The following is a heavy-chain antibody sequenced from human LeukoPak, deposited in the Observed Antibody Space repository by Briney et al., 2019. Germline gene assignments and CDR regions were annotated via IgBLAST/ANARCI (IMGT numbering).Heavy chain of an antibody. Sequence: GESLRLPCAASGFTFSNYEMNWVRQAPGKGPEWVSYIGGSDTTMYYADSVKGRFTISRDTAKNLLWLQMNSLRAEDTAVYYCARTYIRGMDVWGQGTTVTVSS. D-gene: IGHD2-2*02. CDR1: GFTFSNYE. CDR2: IGGSDTTM. V-gene: IGHV3-48*03. CDR3: ARTYIRGMDV. J-gene: IGHJ6*01.